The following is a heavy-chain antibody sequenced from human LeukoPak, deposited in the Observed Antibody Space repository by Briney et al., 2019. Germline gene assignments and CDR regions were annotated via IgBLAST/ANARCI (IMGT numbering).Heavy chain of an antibody. V-gene: IGHV4-30-4*01. CDR3: ARDHRGMYSSSFCD. J-gene: IGHJ4*02. CDR2: IYYSGST. D-gene: IGHD6-13*01. CDR1: GGSISSGDYY. Sequence: PSETLSLTCTVSGGSISSGDYYWSWIRQPPGKGLEWIGYIYYSGSTYYNPPLKSRVTISVDTSKNQFSLKLSSVTAADTAVYYCARDHRGMYSSSFCDWGQGTLVTVSS.